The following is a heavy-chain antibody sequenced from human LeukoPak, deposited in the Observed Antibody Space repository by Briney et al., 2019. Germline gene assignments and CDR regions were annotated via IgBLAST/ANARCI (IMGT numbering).Heavy chain of an antibody. J-gene: IGHJ6*04. CDR2: INSDGSST. D-gene: IGHD3-10*01. V-gene: IGHV3-74*01. CDR1: GFTFSSYC. Sequence: GGSLRLSCAASGFTFSSYCMHWVRQAPGKGLVWVSRINSDGSSTSYADSVKGRFTISRDNAKNTLYLQMNSLRAEDTAVYYCASSYGSGSYYYYYYGMDVWGKGTTVTVSS. CDR3: ASSYGSGSYYYYYYGMDV.